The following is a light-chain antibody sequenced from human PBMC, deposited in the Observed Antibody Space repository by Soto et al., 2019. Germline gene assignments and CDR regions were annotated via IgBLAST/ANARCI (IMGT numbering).Light chain of an antibody. CDR1: QTISTY. Sequence: DIQMTQSPSSLSASVGDRVTITCRASQTISTYLNWYQQKPGKAPKLLIYAASSLETLVPSRFSGSGSGTDFTLTISSLQPEDAATYYCQKYNTAPYTFGQGTRLEIK. CDR3: QKYNTAPYT. J-gene: IGKJ5*01. V-gene: IGKV1-39*01. CDR2: AAS.